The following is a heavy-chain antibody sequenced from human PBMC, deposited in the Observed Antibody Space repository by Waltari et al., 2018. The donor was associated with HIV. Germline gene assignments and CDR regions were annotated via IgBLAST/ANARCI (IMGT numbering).Heavy chain of an antibody. CDR3: ARGIRYLDP. J-gene: IGHJ5*02. CDR1: QFFVSNSY. V-gene: IGHV3-53*02. CDR2: IYPGGDI. D-gene: IGHD4-17*01. Sequence: VETGGTVIQPGVSLRLSCVASQFFVSNSYMTWVRQRPGKELEWVAVIYPGGDIYYRDAVKGRFTLSRDSVNNSVSLQIDNLLLDDTAPYFCARGIRYLDPWGQGTLVTVST.